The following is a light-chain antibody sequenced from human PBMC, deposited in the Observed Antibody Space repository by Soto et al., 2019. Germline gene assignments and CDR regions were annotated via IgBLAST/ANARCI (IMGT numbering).Light chain of an antibody. Sequence: QSALTQPASVSGSPGQSITISCTGTSSDVGGYNYVSWYQQHPGKAPKLIIYEVSNRPSGVSNRFSRSKSGNTASLTISGLQAEDEADYYCNSYTSKSTGVFGPGTKLTVL. CDR2: EVS. V-gene: IGLV2-14*01. CDR3: NSYTSKSTGV. J-gene: IGLJ1*01. CDR1: SSDVGGYNY.